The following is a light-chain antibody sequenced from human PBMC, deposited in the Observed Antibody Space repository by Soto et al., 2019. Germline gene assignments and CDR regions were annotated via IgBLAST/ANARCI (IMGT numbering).Light chain of an antibody. CDR1: QSISDY. CDR2: GAS. V-gene: IGKV1-39*01. Sequence: DIQMTQSPSSLSASVGDRVAITCRSSQSISDYLNWYQQKPGKALKLVIYGASNLQSGVPPRFSGSVSGSEFPLTISGLQPDDFAIYFCQQSYSLPLTFGPGTKVDV. J-gene: IGKJ3*01. CDR3: QQSYSLPLT.